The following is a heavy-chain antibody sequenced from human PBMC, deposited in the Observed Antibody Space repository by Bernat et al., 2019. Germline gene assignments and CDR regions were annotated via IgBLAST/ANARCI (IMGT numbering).Heavy chain of an antibody. CDR2: ISGSGGST. CDR1: GFTFSSYA. Sequence: EVQLLESGGGLVQPGGSLRLSCAASGFTFSSYAMSWVRQAPGKGLEWGSTISGSGGSTYYAESGKGRFTISRDNSTNTLYLQMNSLRAEDTAVYYCAKLDPNYFDYWGQGTLVTVSS. J-gene: IGHJ4*02. CDR3: AKLDPNYFDY. V-gene: IGHV3-23*01.